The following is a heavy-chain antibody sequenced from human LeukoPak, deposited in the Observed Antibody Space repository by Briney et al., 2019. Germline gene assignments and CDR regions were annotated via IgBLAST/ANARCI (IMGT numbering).Heavy chain of an antibody. CDR1: GGSISSSNW. CDR3: ARDSVDIVVVPAAPPHSAFDI. Sequence: SGTLSLTCAVSGGSISSSNWWSWVRQPPGKGLEWIGEIYHSGSTNYNPSLKSRVTISVDTSKNQFSLKLSSVTAADTAVYYCARDSVDIVVVPAAPPHSAFDIWGQGTMVTVSS. CDR2: IYHSGST. J-gene: IGHJ3*02. D-gene: IGHD2-2*01. V-gene: IGHV4-4*02.